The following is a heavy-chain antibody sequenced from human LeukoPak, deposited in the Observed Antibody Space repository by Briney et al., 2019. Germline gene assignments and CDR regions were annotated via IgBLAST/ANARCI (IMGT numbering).Heavy chain of an antibody. Sequence: ASVKVSCKASGYTFTGYYIHWVRQAPGQRLEWMGWIHPNSGGTNFAQKFQGRVTMTRDSSISTAYMEVSSLRSDDTAVYYCARAPAGGPLRFFDYWGQGTLVTVSS. D-gene: IGHD3-3*01. CDR2: IHPNSGGT. J-gene: IGHJ4*02. CDR3: ARAPAGGPLRFFDY. CDR1: GYTFTGYY. V-gene: IGHV1-2*02.